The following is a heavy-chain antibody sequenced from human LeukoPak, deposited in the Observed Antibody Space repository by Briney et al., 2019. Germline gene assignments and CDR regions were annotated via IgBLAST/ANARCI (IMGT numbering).Heavy chain of an antibody. V-gene: IGHV3-66*02. D-gene: IGHD1-26*01. J-gene: IGHJ3*02. Sequence: PGGSLRLSCAASGFTFSSNYRSWVRQAPGKGLEWVSVIYSGGSTYYADSVTGRFTISRDNSKNTLYLQMNSLRAEDTAVYYCARTVGALDAFDIWGQGTMVTVSS. CDR3: ARTVGALDAFDI. CDR2: IYSGGST. CDR1: GFTFSSNY.